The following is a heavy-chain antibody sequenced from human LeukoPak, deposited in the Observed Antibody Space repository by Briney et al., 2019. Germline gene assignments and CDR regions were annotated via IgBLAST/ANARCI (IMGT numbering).Heavy chain of an antibody. V-gene: IGHV1-24*01. CDR1: GYTLTELS. CDR3: AREVCSGGSCYRPFDY. D-gene: IGHD2-15*01. Sequence: ASVKVSCKVSGYTLTELSMHWVRQAPGKGVEWMGGFDPEDGETIYAQKFQGRVTMTEDTSTDTAYMELSSLRSEDTAVYYCAREVCSGGSCYRPFDYWGQGTLVTVSS. CDR2: FDPEDGET. J-gene: IGHJ4*02.